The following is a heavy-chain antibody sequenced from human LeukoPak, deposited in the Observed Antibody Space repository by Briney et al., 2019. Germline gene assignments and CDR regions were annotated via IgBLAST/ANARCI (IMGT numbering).Heavy chain of an antibody. CDR2: INSDGSVT. V-gene: IGHV3-74*01. J-gene: IGHJ4*02. D-gene: IGHD6-13*01. CDR3: TREYSSNRYFDY. Sequence: GFLRLSCAASGFTFSSYWMHWVRQAPGKGLMWVSRINSDGSVTNYADSVKGRFTISRDNAKKTLLLTMNSLRAEDTAVYYCTREYSSNRYFDYWGQGTQVAVSS. CDR1: GFTFSSYW.